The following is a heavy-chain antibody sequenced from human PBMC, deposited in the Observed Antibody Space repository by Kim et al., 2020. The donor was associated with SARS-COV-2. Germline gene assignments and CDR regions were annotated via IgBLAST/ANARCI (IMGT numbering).Heavy chain of an antibody. CDR3: ARGAVLSRYLFDL. CDR1: GFAFSSYA. J-gene: IGHJ2*01. Sequence: GGSLRLSCVASGFAFSSYAMSWVRQAPGKGLEWVSTISASGHSTYHADSVRDRFTISRDNSKNTLYLQMDSLRAEDSALFYCARGAVLSRYLFDLWGRGSLVTVSS. D-gene: IGHD2-8*01. CDR2: ISASGHST. V-gene: IGHV3-23*01.